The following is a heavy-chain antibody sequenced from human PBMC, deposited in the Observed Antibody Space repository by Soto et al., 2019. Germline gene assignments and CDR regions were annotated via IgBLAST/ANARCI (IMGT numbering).Heavy chain of an antibody. V-gene: IGHV3-21*04. J-gene: IGHJ4*02. CDR2: ISSSSSYI. CDR3: ARVRGGATRAFDY. Sequence: PGGSLRLACAASGFTFSSYSMNWVRQAPGKGLEWVSSISSSSSYICYADSVKGRFTISRDNARNSLYLQMNSLRAEDTAVYYCARVRGGATRAFDYWGQGTLVTVSS. D-gene: IGHD1-26*01. CDR1: GFTFSSYS.